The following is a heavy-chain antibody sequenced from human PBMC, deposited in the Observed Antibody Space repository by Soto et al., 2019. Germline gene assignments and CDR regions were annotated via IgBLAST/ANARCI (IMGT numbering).Heavy chain of an antibody. CDR1: GFTFSNAW. D-gene: IGHD4-17*01. J-gene: IGHJ5*02. CDR2: IKSKTDGGTT. CDR3: TTDPDPRLPWFDP. V-gene: IGHV3-15*01. Sequence: KPGGSLRLSCAASGFTFSNAWMSWVRQAPGKGLEWVGRIKSKTDGGTTDYAAPVKGRFTISRDDSKNTLYLQMNSLKTEDTAVYYCTTDPDPRLPWFDPWGQGTLVTVSS.